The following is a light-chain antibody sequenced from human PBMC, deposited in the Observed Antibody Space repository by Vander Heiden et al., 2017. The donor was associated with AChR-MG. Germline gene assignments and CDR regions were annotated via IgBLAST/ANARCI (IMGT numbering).Light chain of an antibody. V-gene: IGLV3-9*01. Sequence: SYELPQPLSVSVALGQTARITCGGNNIGRKNVHWYQQEPGQAPGVVIYREKNPPSGIPERFSGSNLGNRATLTSGRAQAGDEADFYCQVWDNNSWVFGGGTKLTVL. J-gene: IGLJ3*02. CDR2: REK. CDR1: NIGRKN. CDR3: QVWDNNSWV.